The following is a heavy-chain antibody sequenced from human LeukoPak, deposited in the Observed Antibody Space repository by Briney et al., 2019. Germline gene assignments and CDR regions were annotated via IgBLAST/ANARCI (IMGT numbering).Heavy chain of an antibody. CDR3: ARDSGMLPFDY. J-gene: IGHJ4*02. V-gene: IGHV3-53*01. CDR1: GFTVSSNY. Sequence: GGSLRLSCAASGFTVSSNYMSWVSQAPGKGLEWVSVIYGGGSTYYADSVKGRFTISRDNSKNTLYLQMNSLRAEDTAVYYCARDSGMLPFDYWGQGTLVTVSS. D-gene: IGHD5-12*01. CDR2: IYGGGST.